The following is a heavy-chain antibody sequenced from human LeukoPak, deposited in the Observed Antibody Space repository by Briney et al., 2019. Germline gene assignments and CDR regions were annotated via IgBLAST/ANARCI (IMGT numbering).Heavy chain of an antibody. CDR2: ISGSGGET. CDR1: GFTFSNYV. V-gene: IGHV3-23*01. CDR3: VRRDIYTTSSWGAFDI. J-gene: IGHJ3*02. D-gene: IGHD2-2*02. Sequence: PGGSLRLSCAASGFTFSNYVMNWVRQAPGKGLEWVSTISGSGGETFYADSVKGRFTISRDNSKHTLHLQMNSLRADDTALYYCVRRDIYTTSSWGAFDIWGQGTLVTVSS.